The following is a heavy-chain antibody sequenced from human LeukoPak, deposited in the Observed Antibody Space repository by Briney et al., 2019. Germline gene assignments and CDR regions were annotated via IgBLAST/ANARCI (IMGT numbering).Heavy chain of an antibody. CDR3: ARGLLDGYTHLAAFDI. Sequence: SETLSLTCTVSGGTISSYYWSWLRQPPGKGLEWIGYIYYSGSTNYNPSLKSRVTISVDTSKNQFSLKLSSVTAADTAVYYCARGLLDGYTHLAAFDIWGQETMVTVSS. CDR1: GGTISSYY. J-gene: IGHJ3*02. V-gene: IGHV4-59*01. CDR2: IYYSGST. D-gene: IGHD5-24*01.